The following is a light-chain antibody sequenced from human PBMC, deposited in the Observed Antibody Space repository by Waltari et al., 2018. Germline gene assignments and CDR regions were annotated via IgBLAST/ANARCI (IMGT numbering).Light chain of an antibody. CDR2: GNK. V-gene: IGLV1-40*01. CDR3: QSYDSSLSGSYV. J-gene: IGLJ1*01. CDR1: SSNIAAGYD. Sequence: QSVLTQPPPLSGAPGQRVTISCPGTSSNIAAGYDVHWYQQHPGTAPKPLIYGNKNRPSGVPDRFSGSKSGTSASLALTGLQAEDEADYYGQSYDSSLSGSYVFGTGTKVTVL.